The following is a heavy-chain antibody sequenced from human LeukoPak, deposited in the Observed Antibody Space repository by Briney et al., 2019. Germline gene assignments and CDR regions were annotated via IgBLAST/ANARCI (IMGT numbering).Heavy chain of an antibody. CDR2: ISPTAGTT. CDR1: GYSFTSYY. V-gene: IGHV1-46*01. CDR3: ARDPRFHESGGHDY. Sequence: ASVKVSCRASGYSFTSYYIHWVRQAPGEGLEWMGLISPTAGTTVYAQNFQGRVTMTTDTSTSTAFLEVSGLTSVDTAVYYCARDPRFHESGGHDYWGQGTLVAVSS. D-gene: IGHD2-15*01. J-gene: IGHJ4*02.